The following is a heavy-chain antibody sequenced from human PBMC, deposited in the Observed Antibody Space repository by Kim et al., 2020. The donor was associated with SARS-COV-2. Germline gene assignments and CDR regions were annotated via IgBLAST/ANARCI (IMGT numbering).Heavy chain of an antibody. D-gene: IGHD1-26*01. Sequence: YYADAVKRRFTISRDNSKNTLYLQMNSLRAEDTALYYCCGAAGGDAVDIWGQGTMVTVSS. CDR3: CGAAGGDAVDI. V-gene: IGHV3-23*01. J-gene: IGHJ3*02.